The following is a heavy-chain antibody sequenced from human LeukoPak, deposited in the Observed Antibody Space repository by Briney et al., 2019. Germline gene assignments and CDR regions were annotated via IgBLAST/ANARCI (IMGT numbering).Heavy chain of an antibody. CDR2: ISYSGST. J-gene: IGHJ4*02. CDR3: ARHPELYFFDY. D-gene: IGHD3-10*01. V-gene: IGHV4-59*08. Sequence: SETLSLTCTVSGASTSSYYWSWIRQPPGKGLEWIGYISYSGSTNYNPSLKSRVTISADTSKNQVSLTLSSVTAADTAVYYCARHPELYFFDYWGQGTLVTVSS. CDR1: GASTSSYY.